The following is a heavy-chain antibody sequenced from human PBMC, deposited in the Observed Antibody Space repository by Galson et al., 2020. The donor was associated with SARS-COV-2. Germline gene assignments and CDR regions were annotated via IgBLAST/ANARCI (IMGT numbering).Heavy chain of an antibody. CDR3: AKSLKLGTFDY. J-gene: IGHJ4*02. V-gene: IGHV3-23*01. D-gene: IGHD7-27*01. CDR1: GFTFSSFA. CDR2: ISGSTGTT. Sequence: GGSLRLSCAASGFTFSSFAMNWVRQAPGKGLEWVSAISGSTGTTYYADSVKGRFTISGDNSKNTVDLQMNSLRADDTAVYYCAKSLKLGTFDYWGQGALVTVAS.